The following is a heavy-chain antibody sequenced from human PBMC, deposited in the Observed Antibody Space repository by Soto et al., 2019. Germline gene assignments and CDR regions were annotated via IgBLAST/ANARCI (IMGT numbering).Heavy chain of an antibody. CDR2: ISGSGGSTYYAHTST. D-gene: IGHD2-2*02. J-gene: IGHJ4*02. CDR1: GFTFSSYA. Sequence: EVQLLESGGGLVQPGGSLRLSCAASGFTFSSYAMNWVRQAPGKGLEWVSTISGSGGSTYYAHTSTYYADSVKGRFTIARDNSKNTQYLQMNSLRAEDTAVYYCAKVGGTSHPPIPVDYWGQGTLVTVSS. V-gene: IGHV3-23*01. CDR3: AKVGGTSHPPIPVDY.